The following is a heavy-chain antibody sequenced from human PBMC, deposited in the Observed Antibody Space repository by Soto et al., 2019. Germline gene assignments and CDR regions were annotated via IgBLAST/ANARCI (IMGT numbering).Heavy chain of an antibody. D-gene: IGHD3-3*01. J-gene: IGHJ3*01. CDR3: THTRGWPPSGFDA. CDR2: IYSAGSA. CDR1: GFTVSSYY. V-gene: IGHV3-66*01. Sequence: GGSLRLSCAASGFTVSSYYMSWVRQAPGKGLEWVSVIYSAGSADFADSVKGRFTISRDNSKNTLYLQMSSLRADDTAVYYCTHTRGWPPSGFDAWGQGTMVTVSS.